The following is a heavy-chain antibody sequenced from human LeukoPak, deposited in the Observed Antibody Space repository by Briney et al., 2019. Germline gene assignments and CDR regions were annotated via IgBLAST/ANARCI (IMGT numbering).Heavy chain of an antibody. CDR1: GGSISSYY. V-gene: IGHV4-59*01. D-gene: IGHD4-23*01. CDR2: IYYSGST. Sequence: SETLSLTCTVSGGSISSYYWSWIRQPPGKGLEWIGYIYYSGSTNYNPSLKSRVTISVDTSKNQFSLKLSSVPAADTAVYYCARAPVYGGNYLDYWGQGTLVTVSS. CDR3: ARAPVYGGNYLDY. J-gene: IGHJ4*02.